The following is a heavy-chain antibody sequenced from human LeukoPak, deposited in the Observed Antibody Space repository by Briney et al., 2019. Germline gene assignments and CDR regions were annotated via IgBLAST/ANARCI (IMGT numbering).Heavy chain of an antibody. CDR2: ISYDGSNK. D-gene: IGHD2-8*01. CDR1: GFTFSSYA. CDR3: ARGVLSYYYYYMDV. V-gene: IGHV3-30*04. J-gene: IGHJ6*03. Sequence: PGGSLRLSCAASGFTFSSYAMHWVRQAPGKGLEWVAVISYDGSNKYYADSVKGRFTISRDNSKNTLYLQMNSLRAEDTAVYYCARGVLSYYYYYMDVWGKGTTVTVSS.